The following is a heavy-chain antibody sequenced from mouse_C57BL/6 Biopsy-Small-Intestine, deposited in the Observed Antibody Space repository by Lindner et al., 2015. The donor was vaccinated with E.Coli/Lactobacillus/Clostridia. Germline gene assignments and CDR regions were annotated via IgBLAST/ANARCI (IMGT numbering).Heavy chain of an antibody. Sequence: VQLQESGPELVKPGASVKISCKASGYIFTDYNMDWVKQSHGKSLEWIGYIYPNNGGTGYNQKFKNKATLTVDKSSSTAYMELHSLTSEDPAVYYCARGAFYRYEGYAMDYWGQGISVTVSS. V-gene: IGHV1-18*01. CDR1: GYIFTDYN. CDR3: ARGAFYRYEGYAMDY. J-gene: IGHJ4*01. D-gene: IGHD2-14*01. CDR2: IYPNNGGT.